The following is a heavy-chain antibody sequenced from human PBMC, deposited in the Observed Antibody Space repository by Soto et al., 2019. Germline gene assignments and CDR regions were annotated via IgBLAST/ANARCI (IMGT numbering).Heavy chain of an antibody. D-gene: IGHD3-16*01. CDR2: IIPIFGTA. Sequence: SGKVSCKASGGTFSSYAISWVRQAPGQGLEWMGGIIPIFGTANYAQKFQGRVTITADESTSTAYMELSSLRSEDTAVYYCASSRRQMINLFDYWGQGTLVPVSS. J-gene: IGHJ4*02. CDR1: GGTFSSYA. V-gene: IGHV1-69*13. CDR3: ASSRRQMINLFDY.